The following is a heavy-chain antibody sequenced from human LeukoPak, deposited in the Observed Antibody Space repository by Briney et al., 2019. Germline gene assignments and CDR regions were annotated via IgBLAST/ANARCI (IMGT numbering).Heavy chain of an antibody. CDR2: IKSKTDGGTT. CDR1: GFTFSDAW. Sequence: GGSLRLSCAASGFTFSDAWMSWVRQAPGKGLEWVGRIKSKTDGGTTDYAAPVKGRFTISRDDSKSTVYLQMNSLKTEDTALYYCTTGLIAVTSGGYFDYWGQGTLVTVSS. D-gene: IGHD6-19*01. V-gene: IGHV3-15*01. CDR3: TTGLIAVTSGGYFDY. J-gene: IGHJ4*02.